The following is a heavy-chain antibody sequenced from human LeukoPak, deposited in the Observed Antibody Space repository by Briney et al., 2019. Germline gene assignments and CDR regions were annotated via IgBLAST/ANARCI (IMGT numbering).Heavy chain of an antibody. CDR2: IKYDGSDK. Sequence: PGGSLRLSCAASGFTFSGFWMSCVRQAPTKGLEWVANIKYDGSDKRYVDSVKGRFTVSRDNANNSLCLQMNGMRAEDTAVDYCVRGGGTFDSWGQGTLVTVSS. CDR1: GFTFSGFW. J-gene: IGHJ4*02. CDR3: VRGGGTFDS. D-gene: IGHD3-16*01. V-gene: IGHV3-7*04.